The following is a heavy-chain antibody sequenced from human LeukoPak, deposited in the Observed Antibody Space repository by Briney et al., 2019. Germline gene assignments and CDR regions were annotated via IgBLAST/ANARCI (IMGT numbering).Heavy chain of an antibody. CDR3: AKRLGDPRAFDY. CDR1: GFTFSNYA. Sequence: PGGSLRLSCAASGFTFSNYAMSWVRQAPGKGLEWVSGISGTSGTINYAAPVKGRFTISRDNSKNTLYLQMNSLRVDDMAVYYCAKRLGDPRAFDYWGQGTLATVSS. CDR2: ISGTSGTI. J-gene: IGHJ4*02. D-gene: IGHD2-21*02. V-gene: IGHV3-23*01.